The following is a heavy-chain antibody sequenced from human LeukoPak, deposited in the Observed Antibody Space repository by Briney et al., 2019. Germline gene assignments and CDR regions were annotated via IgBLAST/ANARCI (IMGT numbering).Heavy chain of an antibody. CDR2: VSGYDGRT. CDR3: ARDYSNDYEDTFDI. V-gene: IGHV1-18*01. D-gene: IGHD4-17*01. Sequence: ASVKVSCKASGYSFSSYGISWVRQARGQGLKWMGWVSGYDGRTNYAQNLKGRVTVTAETSTSTVYMELRSLRSDDTAIYYCARDYSNDYEDTFDIWGQGTMVTVSS. J-gene: IGHJ3*02. CDR1: GYSFSSYG.